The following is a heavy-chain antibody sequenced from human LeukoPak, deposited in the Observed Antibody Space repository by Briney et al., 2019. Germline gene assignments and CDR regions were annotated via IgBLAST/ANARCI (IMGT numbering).Heavy chain of an antibody. CDR3: ARDSTIGGWLDP. J-gene: IGHJ5*02. V-gene: IGHV4-30-4*01. CDR2: IYYSGST. D-gene: IGHD3-3*01. Sequence: SETLSLTCTVSGSSISSGDYYWSWIRQPPGKGLEWIGYIYYSGSTYYNPSLKSRVTISVDTSKNQFSLKLSSVTAADTAVYYCARDSTIGGWLDPWGQGTLVTVSS. CDR1: GSSISSGDYY.